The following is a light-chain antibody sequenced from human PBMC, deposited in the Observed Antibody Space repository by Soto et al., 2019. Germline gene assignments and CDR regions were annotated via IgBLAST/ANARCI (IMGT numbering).Light chain of an antibody. J-gene: IGKJ1*01. CDR1: QGISEY. Sequence: DLQMAQSPSSLSASIGDRVTITCRASQGISEYLAWYQQRPGNAPNLLIYGASILQSGVPSRFSGSGSGTHFTLTISSLQPEDVATYYCHSYNSIPRTFGQGTTVEIK. V-gene: IGKV1-27*01. CDR3: HSYNSIPRT. CDR2: GAS.